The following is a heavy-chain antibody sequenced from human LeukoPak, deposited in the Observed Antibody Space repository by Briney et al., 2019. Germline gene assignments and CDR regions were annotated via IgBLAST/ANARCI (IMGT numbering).Heavy chain of an antibody. CDR1: GYTFTNYA. J-gene: IGHJ4*02. D-gene: IGHD3-3*01. CDR2: INAGDGNT. CDR3: ARGIWSSHKADYYLDQ. Sequence: RASVKVSCKASGYTFTNYAIHWVRQAPGQRPEWMGWINAGDGNTKYSQTFQDRVIVTRDKSASTAYMELSSLRPEDTAVYYCARGIWSSHKADYYLDQWGQGTLVTVSS. V-gene: IGHV1-3*01.